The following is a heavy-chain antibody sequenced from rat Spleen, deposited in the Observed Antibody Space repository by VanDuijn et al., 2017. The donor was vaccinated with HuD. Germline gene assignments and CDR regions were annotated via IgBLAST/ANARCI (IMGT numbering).Heavy chain of an antibody. D-gene: IGHD1-1*01. CDR3: AREGIYRTFDY. CDR1: GFSLTSYN. Sequence: QVQLKESGPGLVQPSQTLSLTCTVSGFSLTSYNVHWVRQPTGKGLEWMGIIWTGGSTDYNSALKSRLSISRDTSKSQVFLKMNSLQTEDIATYYCAREGIYRTFDYWGQGVMVTVSS. CDR2: IWTGGST. J-gene: IGHJ2*01. V-gene: IGHV2-30*01.